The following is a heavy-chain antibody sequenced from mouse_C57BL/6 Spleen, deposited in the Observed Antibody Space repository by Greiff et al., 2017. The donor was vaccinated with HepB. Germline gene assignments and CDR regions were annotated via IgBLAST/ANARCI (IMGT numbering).Heavy chain of an antibody. D-gene: IGHD2-3*01. V-gene: IGHV1-50*01. CDR1: GYTFTSYW. J-gene: IGHJ4*01. Sequence: VQLQQSGAELVKPGASVKLSCKASGYTFTSYWMQWVKQRPGQGLEWIGEIDPSDSYTNYNQKFKGKVTLTVDTSSSTAYMQLSSLTSEDSAVYYCARGDDGYSHYAMDYWGQGTSVTVSS. CDR3: ARGDDGYSHYAMDY. CDR2: IDPSDSYT.